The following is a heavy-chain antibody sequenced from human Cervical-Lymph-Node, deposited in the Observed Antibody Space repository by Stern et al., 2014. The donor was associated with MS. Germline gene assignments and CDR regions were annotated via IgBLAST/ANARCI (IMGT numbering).Heavy chain of an antibody. V-gene: IGHV3-30*03. CDR3: ARGSDWYPLDY. CDR1: GFAFSTYG. CDR2: ISFDGAKP. J-gene: IGHJ4*02. Sequence: VKLVESGGGVVQPGRSLRLSCSTSGFAFSTYGMHWVRQAPGQGLEWVALISFDGAKPYYADSVKGRFTISRDKPKNTLYLQMKSLRGEDTAVYYCARGSDWYPLDYWGQGTLVTVSS. D-gene: IGHD6-19*01.